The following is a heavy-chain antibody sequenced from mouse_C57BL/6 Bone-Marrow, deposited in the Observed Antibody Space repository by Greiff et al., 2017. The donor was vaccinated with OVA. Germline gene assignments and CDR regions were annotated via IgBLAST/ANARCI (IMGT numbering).Heavy chain of an antibody. CDR1: GYTFTSYG. J-gene: IGHJ1*03. D-gene: IGHD2-2*01. V-gene: IGHV1-81*01. CDR2: IYPRSGNT. CDR3: AVWLRRRYVDV. Sequence: QVQLQQSGAELARPGASVKLSCKASGYTFTSYGISWVKQRPGQGLEWIGEIYPRSGNTYYNEKFKGKATLTADTSYSPAYMELLSLTVEDSAVYVSAVWLRRRYVDVWGTGTTVTVSS.